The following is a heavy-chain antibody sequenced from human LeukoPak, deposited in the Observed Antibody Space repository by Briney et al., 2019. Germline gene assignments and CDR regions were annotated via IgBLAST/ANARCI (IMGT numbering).Heavy chain of an antibody. D-gene: IGHD6-19*01. J-gene: IGHJ4*02. CDR3: ARERGATGWFDY. CDR1: GFTFSDYY. Sequence: GGSLRLSCAASGFTFSDYYMSWIRQATGKGLEWVSYISSSSSYTNYADSVKGRFTISRDNAKNSLYLQMNSLRAEDTAVYYCARERGATGWFDYWGQGTLVTVSS. V-gene: IGHV3-11*06. CDR2: ISSSSSYT.